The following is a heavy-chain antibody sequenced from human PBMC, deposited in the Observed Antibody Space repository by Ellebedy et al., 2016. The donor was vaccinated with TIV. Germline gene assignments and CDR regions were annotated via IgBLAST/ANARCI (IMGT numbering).Heavy chain of an antibody. Sequence: PGGSLRLSCADSDFTFSFYWMSWVRQAPGKGLEWVANIDPAGSETNYVDSVKGRFTMSRDNAKSSLFLQMSSLRPDDTAVYYCVRGGGRGNHCEFWGQGTLVTVSS. CDR3: VRGGGRGNHCEF. D-gene: IGHD5-12*01. CDR2: IDPAGSET. CDR1: DFTFSFYW. J-gene: IGHJ4*02. V-gene: IGHV3-7*01.